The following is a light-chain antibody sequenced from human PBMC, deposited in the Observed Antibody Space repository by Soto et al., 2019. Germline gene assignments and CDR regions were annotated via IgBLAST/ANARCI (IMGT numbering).Light chain of an antibody. Sequence: EILLTQSPGTLSLSPGERATLSCRASQSINNKYLAWYQQEPGQTPRLLIHGVSIRATSIPDRFSGSGSGTDFTLTISRLEPEDFAVYYCQLYSGSPWTFGQGTKVEIK. CDR2: GVS. J-gene: IGKJ1*01. CDR1: QSINNKY. V-gene: IGKV3-20*01. CDR3: QLYSGSPWT.